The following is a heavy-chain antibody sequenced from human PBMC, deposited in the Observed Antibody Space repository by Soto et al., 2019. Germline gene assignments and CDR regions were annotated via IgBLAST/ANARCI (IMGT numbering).Heavy chain of an antibody. Sequence: GGSLRLSCAASGFTFSSYSMNWVRQAPGKGLEWVSSISSSSYIYYADSVKGRFTISRDNAKNSLYLQMNSLRAEDTAVYYCARDRLTYSSSWYFDYWGQGTLVTVSS. CDR1: GFTFSSYS. CDR2: ISSSSYI. CDR3: ARDRLTYSSSWYFDY. J-gene: IGHJ4*02. D-gene: IGHD6-13*01. V-gene: IGHV3-21*01.